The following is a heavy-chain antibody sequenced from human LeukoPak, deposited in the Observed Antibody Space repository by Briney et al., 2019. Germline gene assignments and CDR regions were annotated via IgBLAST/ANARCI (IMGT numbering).Heavy chain of an antibody. CDR1: GYSISSGYY. V-gene: IGHV4-38-2*02. CDR3: ARIRKREGEDY. J-gene: IGHJ4*02. CDR2: IYHSGST. Sequence: SETLSLTCTVSGYSISSGYYWGWIRQPPGKGLEWIGSIYHSGSTYYNPSLKSRVTISVDTSKNQFSLKLSSVTAADTAVYYCARIRKREGEDYWGQGILVTVSS. D-gene: IGHD1-26*01.